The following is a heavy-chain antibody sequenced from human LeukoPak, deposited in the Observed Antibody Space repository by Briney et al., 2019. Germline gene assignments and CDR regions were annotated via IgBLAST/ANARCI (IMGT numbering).Heavy chain of an antibody. J-gene: IGHJ4*02. D-gene: IGHD4-17*01. CDR3: ARGPTVTTDY. CDR2: MYYSGST. Sequence: SETLSLTCTVSGASFNNYSCHWIRQPPGKGLEWVGYMYYSGSTDYNPSLKSRVTMSLDTSKNQFSLNLSSVTAADTAVYYCARGPTVTTDYWGQGILVTVSS. V-gene: IGHV4-59*01. CDR1: GASFNNYS.